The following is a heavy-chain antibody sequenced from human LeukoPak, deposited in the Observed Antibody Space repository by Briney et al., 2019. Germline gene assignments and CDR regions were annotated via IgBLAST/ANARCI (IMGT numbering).Heavy chain of an antibody. CDR3: ARGYGDYVTAFDI. J-gene: IGHJ3*02. Sequence: GWSLRLSCAASGFTVSSNYMSWVRQAPGKGLEWVSVIYSGGSTYYADSVKGRFTISRDNSKNTLYLQMNSLRAEDTAVYYCARGYGDYVTAFDIWGQGTMVTVSS. V-gene: IGHV3-53*01. D-gene: IGHD4-17*01. CDR2: IYSGGST. CDR1: GFTVSSNY.